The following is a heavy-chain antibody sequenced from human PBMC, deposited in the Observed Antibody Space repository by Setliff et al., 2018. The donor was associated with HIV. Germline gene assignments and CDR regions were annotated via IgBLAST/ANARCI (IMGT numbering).Heavy chain of an antibody. V-gene: IGHV3-7*01. CDR1: GLPFYNYW. D-gene: IGHD6-13*01. CDR2: IKQDGSDM. CDR3: ARGPLSSSWYNWFDP. J-gene: IGHJ5*02. Sequence: GGSLRLSCVASGLPFYNYWMTWLRRAPGRGLEWVANIKQDGSDMHYIESVKGRFTIFRDNAKNSLYLQMNSLRAEDTAVYYCARGPLSSSWYNWFDPWGQGTPVTVSS.